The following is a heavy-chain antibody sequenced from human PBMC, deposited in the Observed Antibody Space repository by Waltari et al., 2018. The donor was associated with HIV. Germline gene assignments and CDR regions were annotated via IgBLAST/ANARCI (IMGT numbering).Heavy chain of an antibody. Sequence: QVQLVQSGAEVKKPGASVKVSCKASGYTFTSYDINWVRSATGQGLEWMGWMNPNSGNTGYAQKFQGRVTMTRNTSISTAYMELSSLRSEDTAVYYCARLGYCSSTSCYYYYYYGMDVWGQGTTVTVSS. V-gene: IGHV1-8*01. D-gene: IGHD2-2*01. CDR1: GYTFTSYD. J-gene: IGHJ6*02. CDR3: ARLGYCSSTSCYYYYYYGMDV. CDR2: MNPNSGNT.